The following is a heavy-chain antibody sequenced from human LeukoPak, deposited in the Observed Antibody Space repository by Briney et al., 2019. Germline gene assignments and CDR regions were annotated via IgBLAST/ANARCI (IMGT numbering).Heavy chain of an antibody. V-gene: IGHV3-11*04. CDR1: GFTFSDYY. Sequence: NPGGSLRLSCAASGFTFSDYYMSWIRQAPGKGLEWVSDISSGGSTIYYADSVKGRFTISRDNAKNSLYLQMNSLRAEDTAVYYCATDSRKYTSSSLRGRISWGQGTLVTVSS. CDR2: ISSGGSTI. D-gene: IGHD6-6*01. CDR3: ATDSRKYTSSSLRGRIS. J-gene: IGHJ5*02.